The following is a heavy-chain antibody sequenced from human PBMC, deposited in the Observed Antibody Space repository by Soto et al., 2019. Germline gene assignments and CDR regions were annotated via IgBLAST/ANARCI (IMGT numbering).Heavy chain of an antibody. CDR2: IYYSGST. CDR3: ARSKRITTFGVVAWFDP. V-gene: IGHV4-59*08. D-gene: IGHD3-3*01. J-gene: IGHJ5*02. CDR1: GGSISSYY. Sequence: SETLSLTCPVSGGSISSYYWSWIRQPPGKGLEWIGYIYYSGSTNYNPSLKSRVTISVDTSKNQFSLKLSSVTAADTAVYYCARSKRITTFGVVAWFDPWGQGTLVTVSS.